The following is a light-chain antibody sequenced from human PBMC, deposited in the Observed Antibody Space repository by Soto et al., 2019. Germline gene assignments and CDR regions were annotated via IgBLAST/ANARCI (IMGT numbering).Light chain of an antibody. Sequence: TQSPSTLSASVGDTVIITCRASQTISDWLAWYQQKPGKVPKILIYDASSLETGVPSRFSGSGSGTEFTLTISSLQPDDFATYYGQQYNSYSGTFGQGTKVEVK. CDR2: DAS. CDR3: QQYNSYSGT. CDR1: QTISDW. J-gene: IGKJ1*01. V-gene: IGKV1-5*01.